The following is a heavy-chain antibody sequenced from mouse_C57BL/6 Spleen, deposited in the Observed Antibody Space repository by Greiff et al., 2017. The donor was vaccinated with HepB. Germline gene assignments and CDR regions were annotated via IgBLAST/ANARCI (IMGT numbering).Heavy chain of an antibody. CDR2: IWRGGST. Sequence: VKLQESGPGLVQPSQSLSITCTVSGFSFTSYGVHWVRQSPGKGLEWLGVIWRGGSTDYNAAFMSRLSITKDNSKSQDFFKMNSLQADDTAIYYCAKKPDGYYPYYAMDYWGQGTSVTVSS. D-gene: IGHD2-3*01. J-gene: IGHJ4*01. CDR1: GFSFTSYG. V-gene: IGHV2-5*01. CDR3: AKKPDGYYPYYAMDY.